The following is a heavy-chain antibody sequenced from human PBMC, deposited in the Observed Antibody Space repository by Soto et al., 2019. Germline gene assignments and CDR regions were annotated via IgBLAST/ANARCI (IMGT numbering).Heavy chain of an antibody. CDR3: ARPQKTGDYGGKNYYYCMDV. CDR2: IYPGDSDT. CDR1: GYSFTRYW. V-gene: IGHV5-51*01. J-gene: IGHJ6*02. D-gene: IGHD4-17*01. Sequence: GESLKISCKGSGYSFTRYWIGWVRQMPGKGLEWMGIIYPGDSDTRHSPYFQGQVNISADKSTITAYLQWSSLKASDSAMYSCARPQKTGDYGGKNYYYCMDVWGQGTTVTVSS.